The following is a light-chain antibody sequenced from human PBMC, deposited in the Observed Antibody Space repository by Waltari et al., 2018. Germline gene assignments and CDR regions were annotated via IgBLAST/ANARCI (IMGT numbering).Light chain of an antibody. Sequence: DIVFTQPPVTLSWSQGQRPTLSCRASQRVSRALAWYQQKPGQAPRLLIYGASTRATGIPDRFSGSGSGTDFSLTISRLEPDDFAVYYCQHYLRLPVTFGQGTTVEI. CDR3: QHYLRLPVT. CDR1: QRVSRA. J-gene: IGKJ1*01. V-gene: IGKV3-20*01. CDR2: GAS.